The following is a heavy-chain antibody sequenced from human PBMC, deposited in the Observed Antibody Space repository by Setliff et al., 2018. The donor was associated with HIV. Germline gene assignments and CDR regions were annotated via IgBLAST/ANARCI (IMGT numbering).Heavy chain of an antibody. CDR1: GLLFSDAW. CDR3: TTSLPWFDP. Sequence: GGSLRLSCAVSGLLFSDAWVSWVRQAPGKGLEWVGRIKNIGSGGTSDYAAPVRGRFTISRDDSKNTVYLQMDSLKIEDTAVYYCTTSLPWFDPWGQGTLVTVSS. V-gene: IGHV3-15*01. CDR2: IKNIGSGGTS. J-gene: IGHJ5*02.